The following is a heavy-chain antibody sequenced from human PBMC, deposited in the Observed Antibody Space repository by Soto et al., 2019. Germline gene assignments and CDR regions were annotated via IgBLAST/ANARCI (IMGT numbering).Heavy chain of an antibody. CDR3: AKEGWEGYSSGDFDY. CDR1: GFTFSSYG. D-gene: IGHD6-19*01. Sequence: QVQLVESGGGVVQPGRSLRLSCAASGFTFSSYGMHWVRQAPGKGLEWVAVISYDGSNKYYADSVKGRFTISRDNSKNTLYLQMNSLRAEDTAVYYCAKEGWEGYSSGDFDYWGQGTLVTVSS. V-gene: IGHV3-30*18. CDR2: ISYDGSNK. J-gene: IGHJ4*02.